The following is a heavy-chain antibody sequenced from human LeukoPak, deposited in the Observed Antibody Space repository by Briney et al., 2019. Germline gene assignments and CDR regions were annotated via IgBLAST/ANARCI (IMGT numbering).Heavy chain of an antibody. CDR1: GYTFTGYY. CDR3: ARDLGAAGTHYYYYYVDV. CDR2: INPNSGGT. V-gene: IGHV1-2*02. J-gene: IGHJ6*03. D-gene: IGHD6-13*01. Sequence: ASVKVSCKASGYTFTGYYMHWVRQAPGQGLEWMGWINPNSGGTNYAQKFQGRVTMTRDTSISTAYMELSRLRSDDTAVYYCARDLGAAGTHYYYYYVDVWGKGTTVTVSS.